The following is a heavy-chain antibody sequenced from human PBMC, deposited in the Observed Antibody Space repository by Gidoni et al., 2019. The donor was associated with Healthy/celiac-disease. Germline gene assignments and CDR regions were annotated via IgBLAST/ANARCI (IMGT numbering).Heavy chain of an antibody. CDR3: ARDYETGWFPLLLGGMDV. CDR1: GFPFSSYW. CDR2: IKQDGSEK. D-gene: IGHD2-21*02. J-gene: IGHJ6*02. V-gene: IGHV3-7*01. Sequence: EVQLVASGGGLVQPGGSLRLSCAASGFPFSSYWRSWVRQAPGKGLEWVANIKQDGSEKYYVDSVKGRFTSSRDNAKNSLYLQMNSLRAEDTAVYYCARDYETGWFPLLLGGMDVWGQGTTVTVSS.